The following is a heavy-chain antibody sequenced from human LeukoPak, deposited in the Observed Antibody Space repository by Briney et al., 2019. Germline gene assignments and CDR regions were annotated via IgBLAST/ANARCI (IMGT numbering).Heavy chain of an antibody. CDR3: ARDRRYGDYVWGSGWVFQH. CDR2: MNPNSGNT. J-gene: IGHJ1*01. CDR1: GYTFTSYG. Sequence: GASVKVSCKASGYTFTSYGISWVRQAPGQGLEWMGWMNPNSGNTGYAQKFQGRVTMTRNTSISTAYMELSSLRSEDTAVYYCARDRRYGDYVWGSGWVFQHWGQGTLVTVSS. V-gene: IGHV1-8*02. D-gene: IGHD4-17*01.